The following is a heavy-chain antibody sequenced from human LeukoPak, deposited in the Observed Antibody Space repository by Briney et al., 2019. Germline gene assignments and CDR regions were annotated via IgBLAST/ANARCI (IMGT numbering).Heavy chain of an antibody. V-gene: IGHV3-30*04. D-gene: IGHD2-2*01. J-gene: IGHJ6*03. Sequence: SGGSLRLSCAVSGFTFIGYAMNWVRQAPGKGLEWVALISYDGNNEYYADSVRGRFTISRDNSKNRLYLQMNSLRGEDTALYYCAREEQVLFRAPNNYYWYMDIWGRGTTVTVSS. CDR1: GFTFIGYA. CDR3: AREEQVLFRAPNNYYWYMDI. CDR2: ISYDGNNE.